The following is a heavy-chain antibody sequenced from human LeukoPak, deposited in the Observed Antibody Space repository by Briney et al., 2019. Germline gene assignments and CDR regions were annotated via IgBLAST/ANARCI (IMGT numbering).Heavy chain of an antibody. CDR3: ARDPMITPRAFDI. CDR2: IYTSGST. J-gene: IGHJ3*02. V-gene: IGHV4-61*02. D-gene: IGHD3-16*01. Sequence: SQTLSLTXTVSGGSISSGSYYWSWIWQPAGKGLEWIGRIYTSGSTNYNPSLKSRVTISVDTPKNQFSLKLSSVTAADTAVYYCARDPMITPRAFDIWGQGTMVTVSS. CDR1: GGSISSGSYY.